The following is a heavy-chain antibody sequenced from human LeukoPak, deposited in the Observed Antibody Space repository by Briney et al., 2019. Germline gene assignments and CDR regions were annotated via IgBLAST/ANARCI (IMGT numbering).Heavy chain of an antibody. CDR3: ARRGLIVPSAISGFDG. Sequence: SETLSLTCTVSGGSVNSTTSYWGWIRQPPGKGLEWIGSIYYSGNTYYNPSLQSRVTISVDMSQNQFSLNLSSVTAADTAVFYCARRGLIVPSAISGFDGWGQGTMVTVSS. CDR2: IYYSGNT. D-gene: IGHD2-2*01. V-gene: IGHV4-39*01. J-gene: IGHJ3*01. CDR1: GGSVNSTTSY.